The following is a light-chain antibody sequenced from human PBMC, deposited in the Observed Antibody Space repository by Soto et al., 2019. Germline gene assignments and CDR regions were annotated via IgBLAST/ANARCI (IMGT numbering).Light chain of an antibody. CDR2: GAS. V-gene: IGKV3-20*01. J-gene: IGKJ5*01. CDR1: QSVSSSY. CDR3: QHYGSSPSLT. Sequence: EIVLTQSPGTLSLSPGERATLSCRASQSVSSSYLAWYQQKPGQAPRLLIYGASSRATGIPDRFSGSGSGTDFTLTISRLEPEDFAVYYCQHYGSSPSLTFGQGTRLEIK.